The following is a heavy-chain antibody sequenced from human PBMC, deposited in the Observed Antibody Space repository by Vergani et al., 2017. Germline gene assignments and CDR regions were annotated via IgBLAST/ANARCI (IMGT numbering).Heavy chain of an antibody. V-gene: IGHV3-53*01. Sequence: EVQLVESGGGLIQPGGSLRLSCAASGFTVSSNYMSWVRQAPGKGLEWVSVIYSGGSTYYADSVKGRFTISRDNSKNTLYLQMNRLRAEETAVYYGAGGVGYYGSGSYYPFDYWGQGTLVTVSS. J-gene: IGHJ4*02. CDR3: AGGVGYYGSGSYYPFDY. CDR1: GFTVSSNY. D-gene: IGHD3-10*01. CDR2: IYSGGST.